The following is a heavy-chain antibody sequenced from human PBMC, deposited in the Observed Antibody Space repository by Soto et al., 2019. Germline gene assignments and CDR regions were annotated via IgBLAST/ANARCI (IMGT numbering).Heavy chain of an antibody. J-gene: IGHJ3*02. Sequence: QVQLVESGGGLVKPGGSLRLSCAASGFTFSDYYMSWIRQAPGKGLEWVSYISSSGSTIYYADSVKGRFTISRDNAKKLMYLQLNGLRAEDTDAYYCARDQTSDYGSGSFHDAFDIWGQGTMDTDSS. V-gene: IGHV3-11*01. CDR2: ISSSGSTI. CDR1: GFTFSDYY. CDR3: ARDQTSDYGSGSFHDAFDI. D-gene: IGHD3-10*01.